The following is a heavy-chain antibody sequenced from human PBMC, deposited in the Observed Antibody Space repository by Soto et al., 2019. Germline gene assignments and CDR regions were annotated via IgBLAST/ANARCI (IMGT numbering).Heavy chain of an antibody. CDR1: GFTFSSYA. CDR2: ISGSGGST. D-gene: IGHD3-22*01. V-gene: IGHV3-23*01. Sequence: GGSLRLSCAASGFTFSSYAMSWVRQAPGKGLEWVSAISGSGGSTYYADSVKGHVTISADKSISTAYLQWSSPKASDTAMYYCARLAYYYDSSGSPEPWGQGTMVTVSS. CDR3: ARLAYYYDSSGSPEP. J-gene: IGHJ3*01.